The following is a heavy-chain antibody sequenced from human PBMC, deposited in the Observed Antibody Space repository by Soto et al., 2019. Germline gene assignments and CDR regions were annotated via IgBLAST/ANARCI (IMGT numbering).Heavy chain of an antibody. CDR3: ARDLGIAAAGTLYWYFDL. CDR1: GFTFSSYA. J-gene: IGHJ2*01. D-gene: IGHD6-13*01. V-gene: IGHV3-30-3*01. Sequence: GGSLRLSCAASGFTFSSYAMHWVRQAPGKGLEWVAVISYDGSNKYYADSVKGRFTISRDNSKNTLYLQMNSLRAEDTAVYYCARDLGIAAAGTLYWYFDLWGRDTLVTVSS. CDR2: ISYDGSNK.